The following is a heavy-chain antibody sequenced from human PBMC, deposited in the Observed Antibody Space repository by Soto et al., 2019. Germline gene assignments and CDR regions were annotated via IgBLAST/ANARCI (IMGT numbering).Heavy chain of an antibody. Sequence: GVLSLSCAASGVTVSSNYMSWVRQAPGKGLEWVSVIYSGGSTYYADSVKGRFTISRDNSKNTLYLQMNSLRAEDTAVYYCARHGYNYGERYSDYWRHATL. CDR1: GVTVSSNY. D-gene: IGHD5-18*01. J-gene: IGHJ4*01. V-gene: IGHV3-66*04. CDR3: ARHGYNYGERYSDY. CDR2: IYSGGST.